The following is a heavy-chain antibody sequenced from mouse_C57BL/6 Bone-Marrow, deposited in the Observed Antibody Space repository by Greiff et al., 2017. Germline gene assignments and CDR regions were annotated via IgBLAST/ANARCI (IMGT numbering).Heavy chain of an antibody. CDR1: GFSLSTFGMG. CDR3: ARIALYYYAMDY. V-gene: IGHV8-8*01. Sequence: QVQLKESGPGILQPSQTLSLTCSFSGFSLSTFGMGVGWIRQPSGKGLEWLAHSWWDDDTYYHPALKSRLTISKETSKNQVFLETADVDTADTATYYCARIALYYYAMDYWGQGTSVTVSA. CDR2: SWWDDDT. J-gene: IGHJ4*01.